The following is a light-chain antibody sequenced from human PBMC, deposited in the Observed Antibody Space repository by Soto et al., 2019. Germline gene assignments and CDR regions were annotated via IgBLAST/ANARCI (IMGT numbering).Light chain of an antibody. J-gene: IGKJ4*01. CDR3: QQTKGFPLT. Sequence: DIQMTQSPSSLSASVGARVTITCRASQDISKNLAWYQQIPGKAPKLLIFAASTLQSGVPSRFSASASGTYFILTVGGLQPEDAATYYCQQTKGFPLTFGGGTKVEIK. CDR1: QDISKN. CDR2: AAS. V-gene: IGKV1-12*01.